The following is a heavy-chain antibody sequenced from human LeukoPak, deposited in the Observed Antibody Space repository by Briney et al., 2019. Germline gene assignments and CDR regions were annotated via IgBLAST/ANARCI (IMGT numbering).Heavy chain of an antibody. J-gene: IGHJ6*02. CDR1: GGSFSGYY. D-gene: IGHD6-6*01. V-gene: IGHV4-34*01. CDR3: ARFSIAARPHYYYYGMDV. Sequence: NTSETLSLTYAVYGGSFSGYYWSWIRQPPGKGLEWIGEINHSGSTNYNPSLKSRVTISVDTSKNQFSLKLSSVTAADTAVYYCARFSIAARPHYYYYGMDVWGPGTTVTVSS. CDR2: INHSGST.